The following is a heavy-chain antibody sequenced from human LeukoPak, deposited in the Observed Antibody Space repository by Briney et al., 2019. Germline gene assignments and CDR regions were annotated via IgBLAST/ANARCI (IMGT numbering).Heavy chain of an antibody. CDR1: GGSFSGYY. CDR2: INHSGST. V-gene: IGHV4-34*01. J-gene: IGHJ5*02. CDR3: ARAPRAAGTVRFDP. D-gene: IGHD6-13*01. Sequence: SETLSLTCAVYGGSFSGYYWSWIRQPPGKGLEWIGEINHSGSTNYNPSLKSRVIISVDTSKNQFSLKLSSVTAADTAVYYCARAPRAAGTVRFDPWGQGTLVTVSS.